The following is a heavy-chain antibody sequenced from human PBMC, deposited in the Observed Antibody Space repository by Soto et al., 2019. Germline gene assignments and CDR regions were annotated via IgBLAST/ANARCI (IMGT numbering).Heavy chain of an antibody. Sequence: QITLKESGPTLVKPTQPLTLTCTFSGFSLSTSGVGVGWIRQPPGKALEWLALIYWNDDTRYSPSLKSRLTITKDTSKNQVVLTMTNMDPVDTATYYCEHASPLTAMVTSGYFDYWGQGTLVTVSS. D-gene: IGHD5-18*01. CDR3: EHASPLTAMVTSGYFDY. CDR1: GFSLSTSGVG. CDR2: IYWNDDT. V-gene: IGHV2-5*01. J-gene: IGHJ4*02.